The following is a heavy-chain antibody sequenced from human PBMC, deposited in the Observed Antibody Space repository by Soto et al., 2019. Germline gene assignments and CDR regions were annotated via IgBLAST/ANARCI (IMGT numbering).Heavy chain of an antibody. V-gene: IGHV4-34*01. CDR2: INHSGST. J-gene: IGHJ5*02. Sequence: SETLSLTCAVYGGSFSGYYWSWIRQPPGKGLEWIGEINHSGSTNYNPSLKSRVTISVDTSKNQFSLKLSSVTAADTAVYYCARGLGSTIGSGSYYPPNWFDPWGQGTLVTVSS. D-gene: IGHD3-10*01. CDR1: GGSFSGYY. CDR3: ARGLGSTIGSGSYYPPNWFDP.